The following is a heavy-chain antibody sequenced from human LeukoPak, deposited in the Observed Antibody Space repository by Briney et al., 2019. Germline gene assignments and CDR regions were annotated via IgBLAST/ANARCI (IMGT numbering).Heavy chain of an antibody. CDR2: IYHSGST. J-gene: IGHJ4*02. D-gene: IGHD1-26*01. Sequence: SETLSLTCAVSGGSISSSNWWSWVRQPPGKGLEWIGEIYHSGSTNYNPSLKSRVTISVDKSKNQFSLRLSSVTAADTAVYYCAREGQVVGCTMSDYWGQGTLVTVSS. CDR3: AREGQVVGCTMSDY. CDR1: GGSISSSNW. V-gene: IGHV4-4*02.